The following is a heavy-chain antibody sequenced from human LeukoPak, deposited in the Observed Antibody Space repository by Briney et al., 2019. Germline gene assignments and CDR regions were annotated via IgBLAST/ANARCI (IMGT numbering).Heavy chain of an antibody. D-gene: IGHD3-9*01. V-gene: IGHV1-2*02. CDR3: ATSYETLSSYYKALDH. CDR2: INPNSGDT. J-gene: IGHJ4*02. Sequence: GASVRVSCKASCYTFTGQHMHWVRQAPGQGLEWMGWINPNSGDTDYAQKFQGRVSLTRDTSISTAYMDLSSLKSDDTALYYCATSYETLSSYYKALDHWGQGTLVTVSS. CDR1: CYTFTGQH.